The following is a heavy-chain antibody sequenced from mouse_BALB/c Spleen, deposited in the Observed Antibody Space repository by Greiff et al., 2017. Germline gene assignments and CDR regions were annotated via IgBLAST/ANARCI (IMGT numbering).Heavy chain of an antibody. D-gene: IGHD1-1*01. Sequence: EVQVVESGGGLVQPGGSRKLSCAASGFTFSDYGMAWVRQAPGKGPEWVAFISNLAYSIYYADTVTGRFTISRENAKNTLYLEMSSLRSEDTAMYYCAREGSHYAMDYWGQGTSVTVSS. CDR3: AREGSHYAMDY. CDR2: ISNLAYSI. V-gene: IGHV5-15*02. CDR1: GFTFSDYG. J-gene: IGHJ4*01.